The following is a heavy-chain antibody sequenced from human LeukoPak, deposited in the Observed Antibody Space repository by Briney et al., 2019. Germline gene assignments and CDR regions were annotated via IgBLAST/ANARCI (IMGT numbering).Heavy chain of an antibody. CDR3: ARAAERGRNGYDDAFDI. J-gene: IGHJ3*02. D-gene: IGHD6-13*01. CDR1: GGSISGYY. CDR2: VYDSGRT. Sequence: SETLSLTCTVSGGSISGYYWSWIRQPPGKGLEWIGYVYDSGRTTYNSSLKSRLTISVDTSKNQFYLYLRSVSAADTATYYCARAAERGRNGYDDAFDIWGQGTVVTV. V-gene: IGHV4-59*03.